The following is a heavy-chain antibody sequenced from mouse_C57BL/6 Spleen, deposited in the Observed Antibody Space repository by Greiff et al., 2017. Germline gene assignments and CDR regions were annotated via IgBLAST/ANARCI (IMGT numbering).Heavy chain of an antibody. CDR3: ASLYYGKGDYFDY. D-gene: IGHD2-1*01. CDR1: GFTFTDYY. Sequence: EVKLQESGGGLVQPGGSLSLSCAASGFTFTDYYMSWVRQPPGKALEWLGFIRNKANGYTTEYSASVKGRFTISRDTSQSILYLQMNALRAEDSATYYCASLYYGKGDYFDYWGQGTTLTVSS. J-gene: IGHJ2*01. CDR2: IRNKANGYTT. V-gene: IGHV7-3*01.